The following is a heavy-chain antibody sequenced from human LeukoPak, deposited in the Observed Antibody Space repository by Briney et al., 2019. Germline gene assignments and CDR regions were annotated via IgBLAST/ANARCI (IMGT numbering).Heavy chain of an antibody. Sequence: GGSLRLSCAASGFTFSSYWMSWVRQAPGKGLEWVANIKQDGSEKYYVDSVKGRFTISRDNAKNSLYLQMNSLRAEDTAVYYCARELEYDFWSGYYGHYYYGMDVWGQGTTVTVSS. V-gene: IGHV3-7*03. CDR1: GFTFSSYW. D-gene: IGHD3-3*01. J-gene: IGHJ6*02. CDR2: IKQDGSEK. CDR3: ARELEYDFWSGYYGHYYYGMDV.